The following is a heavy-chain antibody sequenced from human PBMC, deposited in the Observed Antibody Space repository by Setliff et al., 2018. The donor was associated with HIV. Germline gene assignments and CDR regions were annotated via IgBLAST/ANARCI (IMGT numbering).Heavy chain of an antibody. D-gene: IGHD7-27*01. Sequence: SETLSLTCNVSGGSMSGYFWTWIRQPAGKGLEWIGRIYTSGSTNYNPSLKGRLSMSIDTSKNHFSLRLTSVTAADTAVYYCARDLPELTGRSFDPWGQGILVTVSS. J-gene: IGHJ5*02. CDR1: GGSMSGYF. V-gene: IGHV4-4*07. CDR2: IYTSGST. CDR3: ARDLPELTGRSFDP.